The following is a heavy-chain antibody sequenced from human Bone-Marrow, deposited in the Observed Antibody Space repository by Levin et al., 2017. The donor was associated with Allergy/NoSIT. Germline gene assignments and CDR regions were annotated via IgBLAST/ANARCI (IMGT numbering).Heavy chain of an antibody. CDR1: GFTFSSYG. CDR3: ARGAYYGDNPKY. J-gene: IGHJ4*02. V-gene: IGHV3-33*01. D-gene: IGHD4-17*01. Sequence: PGGSLRLSCAASGFTFSSYGMHWVRQAPGKGLEWVAVIWYDGSNKYYADSVKGRFTISRDNSKNTLYLQMNSLRAEDTAVYYCARGAYYGDNPKYWGQGTLVTVSS. CDR2: IWYDGSNK.